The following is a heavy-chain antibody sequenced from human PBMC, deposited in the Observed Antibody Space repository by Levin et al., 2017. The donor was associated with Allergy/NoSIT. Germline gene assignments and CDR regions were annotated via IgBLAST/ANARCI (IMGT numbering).Heavy chain of an antibody. D-gene: IGHD4-17*01. V-gene: IGHV3-30-3*01. CDR3: ARDHVYGDQGGDYFDY. J-gene: IGHJ4*02. Sequence: PGGSLRLSCAASGFTFSSYAMHWVRQAPGKGLEWVAVISYDGSNKYYADSVKGRFTISRDNSKNTLYLQMNSLRAEDTAVYYCARDHVYGDQGGDYFDYWGQGTLVTVSS. CDR2: ISYDGSNK. CDR1: GFTFSSYA.